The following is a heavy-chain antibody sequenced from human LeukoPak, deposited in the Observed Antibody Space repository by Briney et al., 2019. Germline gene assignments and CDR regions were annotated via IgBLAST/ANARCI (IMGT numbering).Heavy chain of an antibody. D-gene: IGHD3/OR15-3a*01. CDR1: GFTFSSYE. V-gene: IGHV3-48*03. CDR3: ARVGLALDY. Sequence: GGSLRLSCAASGFTFSSYEMNWVRQAPGKGLEWVSYISSSGSTIYYADSVKGRFTISRDNAKNTLYLQMNSLRAEDTAVYYCARVGLALDYWGQGTLVTVSS. CDR2: ISSSGSTI. J-gene: IGHJ4*02.